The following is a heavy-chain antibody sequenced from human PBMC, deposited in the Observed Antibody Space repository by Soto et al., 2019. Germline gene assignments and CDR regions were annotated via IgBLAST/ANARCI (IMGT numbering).Heavy chain of an antibody. D-gene: IGHD3-3*01. CDR2: IYYSGST. Sequence: SETLYLTCTVSGGSISSYYWSWIRQPPGKGLEWIGYIYYSGSTNYNPSLKSRVTISVDTSKNQFSLKLSSVTAADTAVYYCASTLLRFLEWEPSFDYWGQGTLVTVSS. J-gene: IGHJ4*02. V-gene: IGHV4-59*08. CDR1: GGSISSYY. CDR3: ASTLLRFLEWEPSFDY.